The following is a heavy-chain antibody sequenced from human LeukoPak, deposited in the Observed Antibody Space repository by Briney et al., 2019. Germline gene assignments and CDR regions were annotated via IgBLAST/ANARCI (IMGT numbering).Heavy chain of an antibody. D-gene: IGHD5-18*01. CDR3: AKTHTGYSYGQGFDY. CDR1: GGTFSSYA. V-gene: IGHV1-69*06. Sequence: ASVKVSCKASGGTFSSYAISWVRQAPGQGLEWMGGIIPIFGTANYAQKFQGRVTITADKSTSTAYMELSSLRSEDTAVYYCAKTHTGYSYGQGFDYWGQGTLVTASS. CDR2: IIPIFGTA. J-gene: IGHJ4*02.